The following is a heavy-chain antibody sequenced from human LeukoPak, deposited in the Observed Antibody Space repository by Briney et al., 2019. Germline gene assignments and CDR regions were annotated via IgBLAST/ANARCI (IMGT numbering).Heavy chain of an antibody. D-gene: IGHD6-19*01. Sequence: AGGSLRLSCAASGFTFSSYAMSWVRQAPGKGLEWVSAISGSGGSTYYADSVKGRFTISRDNSKNTLYLQMNSLRAEDTAVYYCAKAPKNRIAVAGPDYWGQGTLVTVSS. CDR2: ISGSGGST. V-gene: IGHV3-23*01. CDR3: AKAPKNRIAVAGPDY. J-gene: IGHJ4*02. CDR1: GFTFSSYA.